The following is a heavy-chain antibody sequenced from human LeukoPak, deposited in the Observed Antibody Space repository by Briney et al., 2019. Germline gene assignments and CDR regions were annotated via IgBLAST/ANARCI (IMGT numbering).Heavy chain of an antibody. CDR3: TRDVATSGWAPFY. J-gene: IGHJ4*02. CDR1: GFTFSSYG. V-gene: IGHV3-48*01. D-gene: IGHD6-19*01. CDR2: ISSSTSSI. Sequence: PGGSLRLSCAASGFTFSSYGMNWVRQAPGKGLEWVSYISSSTSSIYYADSVKGRFTISRDNAKNSLYLQMNSLRAEDTAVYYCTRDVATSGWAPFYWGRGTLVTVSS.